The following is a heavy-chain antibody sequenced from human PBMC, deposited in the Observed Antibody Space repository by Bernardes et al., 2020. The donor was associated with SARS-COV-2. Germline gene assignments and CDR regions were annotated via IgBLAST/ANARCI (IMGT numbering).Heavy chain of an antibody. CDR2: INHSGST. V-gene: IGHV4-34*01. J-gene: IGHJ4*02. D-gene: IGHD6-13*01. Sequence: SETLSLTCAVYGGSFSGYYWSWIRQPPGKGLEWIGEINHSGSTNYNPSLKSRVTISVDTSKNQFSLKLSSVTAADTAVYYCARRSSSWYTPWGGQGTLVTVSS. CDR1: GGSFSGYY. CDR3: ARRSSSWYTPW.